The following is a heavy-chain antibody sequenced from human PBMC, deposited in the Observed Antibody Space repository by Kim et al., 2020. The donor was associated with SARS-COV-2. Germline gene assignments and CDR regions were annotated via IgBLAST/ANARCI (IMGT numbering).Heavy chain of an antibody. D-gene: IGHD1-1*01. CDR2: MNPNSGNT. CDR1: GYTFSSYD. V-gene: IGHV1-8*01. CDR3: ARGHAWNGGPYYFDY. Sequence: ASVKVSCKASGYTFSSYDINWVRQATGQGLEWMGWMNPNSGNTGYAQKFQGRVTMTRNTSTSTAYMDLSSLRSEDTAVYYCARGHAWNGGPYYFDYWCQGTLVTVSS. J-gene: IGHJ4*02.